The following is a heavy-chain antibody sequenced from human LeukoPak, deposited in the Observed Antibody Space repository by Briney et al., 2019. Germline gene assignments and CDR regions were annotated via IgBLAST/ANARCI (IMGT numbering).Heavy chain of an antibody. CDR3: ARDGGFYGDYLRV. CDR1: GGSISSGGYY. J-gene: IGHJ4*02. V-gene: IGHV4-31*03. CDR2: IYYSGST. Sequence: SQTLSLTCTVSGGSISSGGYYWSWIRQHPGKGPEWIGYIYYSGSTYYNPSLKSRVTISVDTSKNQFSLKLSSVTAADTAVYYCARDGGFYGDYLRVWGQGTLVTASS. D-gene: IGHD4-17*01.